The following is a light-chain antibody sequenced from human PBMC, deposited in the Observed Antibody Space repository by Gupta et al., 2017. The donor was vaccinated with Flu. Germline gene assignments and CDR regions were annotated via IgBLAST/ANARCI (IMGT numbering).Light chain of an antibody. V-gene: IGLV3-1*01. CDR2: QAN. Sequence: STGQSASVTCSGHKLGHKNISWDQQKPGLSPVLVIYQANKRPSRIPGRFSGYNSGNTATLTICGTQDIDEDDYYCQAWDSTFRVFGPGTKVTVL. J-gene: IGLJ1*01. CDR1: KLGHKN. CDR3: QAWDSTFRV.